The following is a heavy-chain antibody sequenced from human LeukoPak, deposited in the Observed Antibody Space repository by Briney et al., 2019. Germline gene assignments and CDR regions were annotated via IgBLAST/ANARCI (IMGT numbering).Heavy chain of an antibody. J-gene: IGHJ4*02. D-gene: IGHD6-6*01. CDR1: GFTFSSYA. CDR3: ARDKELVSYYFDY. Sequence: GGSLRLSCAASGFTFSSYAMHWVRQAPGKGLEWVAVISYDGSNRYYADSVRGRFTISRDNSKNTLYLQMNSLRAEDTAVYYCARDKELVSYYFDYWGQGTLVTVSS. CDR2: ISYDGSNR. V-gene: IGHV3-30-3*01.